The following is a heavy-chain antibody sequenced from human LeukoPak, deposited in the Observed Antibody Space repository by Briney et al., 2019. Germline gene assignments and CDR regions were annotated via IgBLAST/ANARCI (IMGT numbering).Heavy chain of an antibody. V-gene: IGHV3-7*01. Sequence: HPGGSLRLSCAASGFSFNTYWTHWVRQAPGKGLEWVANIKEDGSVKQYLGSVKGRFTISRDNAKSSVYLQMNSLRAEDTAVYYCGAEGGGVDFWGQGTLVTVSS. CDR3: GAEGGGVDF. CDR1: GFSFNTYW. J-gene: IGHJ4*02. CDR2: IKEDGSVK. D-gene: IGHD6-13*01.